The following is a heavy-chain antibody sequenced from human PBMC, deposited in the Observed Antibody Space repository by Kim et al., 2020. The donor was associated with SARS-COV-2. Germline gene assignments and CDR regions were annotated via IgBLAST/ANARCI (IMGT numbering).Heavy chain of an antibody. D-gene: IGHD1-26*01. CDR1: GGSISSYY. Sequence: SETLSLTCTVSGGSISSYYWSWIRQPPGKGLEWIGYIYYSGSTNYNPSLKSRVTISVDTSKNQFSLKLSSVTAADTAVYYCARHSYSGSYQGWWFDYWGQGTLVTVSS. V-gene: IGHV4-59*13. CDR2: IYYSGST. J-gene: IGHJ4*02. CDR3: ARHSYSGSYQGWWFDY.